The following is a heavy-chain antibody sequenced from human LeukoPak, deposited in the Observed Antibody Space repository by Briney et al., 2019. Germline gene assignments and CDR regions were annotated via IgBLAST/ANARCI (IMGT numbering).Heavy chain of an antibody. V-gene: IGHV4-39*07. Sequence: SETLSLTCTVSGGSISSSSYYWGWIRQPPGKGLEWIGSIYYSGSTYYNPSLKSRVTISVDTSKNQFSLKLSSVTAADTAVYYCARLRLGELSYFDYWGQGTLVTVSS. CDR2: IYYSGST. CDR3: ARLRLGELSYFDY. J-gene: IGHJ4*02. CDR1: GGSISSSSYY. D-gene: IGHD3-16*02.